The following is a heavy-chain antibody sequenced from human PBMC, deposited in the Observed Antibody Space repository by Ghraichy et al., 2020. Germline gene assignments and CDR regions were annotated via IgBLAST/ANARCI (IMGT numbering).Heavy chain of an antibody. V-gene: IGHV4-39*07. J-gene: IGHJ1*01. CDR1: GGSISSSSYY. Sequence: GSLRLSCTVSGGSISSSSYYWGWIRQPPGKGLEWIGSIYYSGSTYYNPSLKSRVTISVDTSKNQFSLKLSSVTAADTAVYYCARDQAAAAGIGVLFQHWGQGTLVTVSS. CDR2: IYYSGST. CDR3: ARDQAAAAGIGVLFQH. D-gene: IGHD6-13*01.